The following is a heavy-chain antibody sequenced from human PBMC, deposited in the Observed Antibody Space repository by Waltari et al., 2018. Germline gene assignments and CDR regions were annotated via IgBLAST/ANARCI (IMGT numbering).Heavy chain of an antibody. D-gene: IGHD3-3*01. CDR3: ARQLRFVDWIPRYFDS. J-gene: IGHJ4*02. V-gene: IGHV4-39*01. Sequence: SETLSLTCNVSGDSISGSRNYWAWLRQPPGKNLQWIGSIYYSGTTYYNPSLKGRFAISVDTSRNQFSLNVNSVTAADTGIYYCARQLRFVDWIPRYFDSWGRGTLATVSS. CDR1: GDSISGSRNY. CDR2: IYYSGTT.